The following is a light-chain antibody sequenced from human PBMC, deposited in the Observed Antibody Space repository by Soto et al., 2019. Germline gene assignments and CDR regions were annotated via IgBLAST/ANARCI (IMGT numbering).Light chain of an antibody. CDR2: GAS. CDR3: QQYGSSPRYT. V-gene: IGKV3-20*01. J-gene: IGKJ2*01. Sequence: EIVLTQSPGTLSLSPGERATLSCMASQSVSSSYLAWYQQKPGQAPRLLIYGASSRATGIPDRFSGSGSGNAFTLTISRLEPEDFALYYCQQYGSSPRYTFGQGTKLEIK. CDR1: QSVSSSY.